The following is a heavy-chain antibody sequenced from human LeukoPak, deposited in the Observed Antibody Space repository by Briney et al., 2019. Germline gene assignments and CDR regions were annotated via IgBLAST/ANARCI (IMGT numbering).Heavy chain of an antibody. Sequence: ASVKVSCMASGYTFSGYYIHWVRQAPGQGLEWMGWINPDSGATNSAQKFQGRVTMTRDTSISTAYMELSSLRSDDTALYYCARVDPKNDYWGQGTLVTVSS. J-gene: IGHJ4*02. CDR1: GYTFSGYY. V-gene: IGHV1-2*02. CDR3: ARVDPKNDY. CDR2: INPDSGAT.